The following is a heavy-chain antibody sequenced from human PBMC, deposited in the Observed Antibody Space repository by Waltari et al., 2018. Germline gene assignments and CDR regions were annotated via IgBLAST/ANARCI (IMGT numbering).Heavy chain of an antibody. V-gene: IGHV4-61*02. CDR2: IYTSGST. CDR1: GGSISSGSYY. Sequence: QVQLQESGPGLVKPSETLSLTCTVSGGSISSGSYYCSWIRQPAGEGLEWIGRIYTSGSTNYNPSLKSRVTISVDTSKNQFSLKLSSVTAADTAVYYCARIVVPTLGAFDIWGQGTMVTVSS. CDR3: ARIVVPTLGAFDI. D-gene: IGHD1-26*01. J-gene: IGHJ3*02.